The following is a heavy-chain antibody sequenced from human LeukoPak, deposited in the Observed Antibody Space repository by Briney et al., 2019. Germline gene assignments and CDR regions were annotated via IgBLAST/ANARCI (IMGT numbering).Heavy chain of an antibody. Sequence: GASVKVSCKASGYTFTGYYMYWVRQAPGQGLEWMGWINPNSGGTNYAQKFQGRVTMTRDTSISTAYMELSRLRSDDTAVYYCARARVGATQHDYWGQGTLVTVSS. D-gene: IGHD1-26*01. CDR1: GYTFTGYY. CDR3: ARARVGATQHDY. CDR2: INPNSGGT. J-gene: IGHJ4*02. V-gene: IGHV1-2*02.